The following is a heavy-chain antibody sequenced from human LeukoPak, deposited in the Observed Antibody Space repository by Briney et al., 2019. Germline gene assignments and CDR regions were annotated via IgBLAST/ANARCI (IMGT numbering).Heavy chain of an antibody. V-gene: IGHV4-39*07. CDR2: IYYSGST. CDR3: ARGLRFLEWLFGY. D-gene: IGHD3-3*01. Sequence: SETLPLTCTVSGGSISSSSYYWGWIRQPPGKGLEWIGSIYYSGSTYYNPSLKSRVTISVDTSKNQFSLKLSSVTAADTAVYYCARGLRFLEWLFGYWGQGTLVTVSS. J-gene: IGHJ4*02. CDR1: GGSISSSSYY.